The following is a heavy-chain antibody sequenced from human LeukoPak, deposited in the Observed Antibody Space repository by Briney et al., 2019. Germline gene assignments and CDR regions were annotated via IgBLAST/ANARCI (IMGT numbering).Heavy chain of an antibody. D-gene: IGHD1/OR15-1a*01. CDR1: GGSIRSYY. J-gene: IGHJ4*02. CDR2: IYNDGST. Sequence: SETLSLTCTVSGGSIRSYYWSWIRQPAGKGPEWIGRIYNDGSTNYNPSLKSRVTMSVDTSKNQFSLKLSSVTAADTAMYYCAKTKGYFDYWGQGTLVTVSS. V-gene: IGHV4-4*07. CDR3: AKTKGYFDY.